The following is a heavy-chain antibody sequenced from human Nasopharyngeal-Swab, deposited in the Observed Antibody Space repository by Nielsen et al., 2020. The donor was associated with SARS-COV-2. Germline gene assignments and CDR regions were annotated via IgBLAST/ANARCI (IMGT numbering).Heavy chain of an antibody. CDR2: INHSGST. Sequence: WIRQPPGKGLEWIGEINHSGSTNYNPSLKSRVTISVDTSKNQFSLKLSSVTAADTAAYYCARGQKGEQQLDPPLKTNNWFDPWGQGTLVTVSS. CDR3: ARGQKGEQQLDPPLKTNNWFDP. J-gene: IGHJ5*02. D-gene: IGHD6-13*01. V-gene: IGHV4-34*01.